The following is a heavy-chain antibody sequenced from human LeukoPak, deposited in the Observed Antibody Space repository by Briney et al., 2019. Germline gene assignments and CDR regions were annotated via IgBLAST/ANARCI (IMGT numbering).Heavy chain of an antibody. V-gene: IGHV1-2*02. CDR2: INPNSGDT. D-gene: IGHD3-16*01. CDR1: GYSFTGYY. J-gene: IGHJ4*02. Sequence: ASVKVSCKASGYSFTGYYMNWVRQAPGQGLEWMGWINPNSGDTNHAQKFQGRVTMTRDMSISTAYMELSSLRSDDTAVYYCARALQREPYVWGSYADYWGQGTLVTVSS. CDR3: ARALQREPYVWGSYADY.